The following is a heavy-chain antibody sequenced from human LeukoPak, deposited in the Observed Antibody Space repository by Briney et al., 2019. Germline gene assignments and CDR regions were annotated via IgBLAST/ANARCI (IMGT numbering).Heavy chain of an antibody. Sequence: PGGSLRLSCAASGFTFDDYAMHWVRQAPGKGLEGVSLISWDGGSTYYEDSVQGRFTIYRDNSKNSLYLQMNSLRAEDTAVYYCARARYSHYNWFDPWGQGTLVTVSS. V-gene: IGHV3-43D*03. CDR1: GFTFDDYA. D-gene: IGHD6-13*01. CDR3: ARARYSHYNWFDP. CDR2: ISWDGGST. J-gene: IGHJ5*02.